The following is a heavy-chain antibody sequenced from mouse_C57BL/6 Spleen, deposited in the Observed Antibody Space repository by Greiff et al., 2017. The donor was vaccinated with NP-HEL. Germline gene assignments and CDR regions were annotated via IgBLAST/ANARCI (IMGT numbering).Heavy chain of an antibody. CDR3: ARSLYDYYAMDY. D-gene: IGHD2-3*01. CDR2: INPNNGGT. CDR1: GYTFTDYY. V-gene: IGHV1-26*01. J-gene: IGHJ4*01. Sequence: EVKVVESGPELVKPGASVKISCKASGYTFTDYYMNWVKQSHGKSLEWIGDINPNNGGTSYNQKFKGKATLTVDKSSSTAYMELRSLTSEDSAVYYCARSLYDYYAMDYWGQGTSVTVSS.